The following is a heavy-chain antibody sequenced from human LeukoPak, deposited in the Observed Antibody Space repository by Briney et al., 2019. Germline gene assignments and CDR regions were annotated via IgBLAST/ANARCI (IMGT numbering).Heavy chain of an antibody. J-gene: IGHJ3*02. CDR2: INSDGGST. Sequence: GGSLRLSCAASGFTFSSYWMHWVRQAPGKGLVWVSRINSDGGSTSYADSVKGRFTISRDNAKNTLYLQMNSLRAEDTAVYYCARDTGDGAFDIWGQGTMVTVSS. CDR3: ARDTGDGAFDI. V-gene: IGHV3-74*01. CDR1: GFTFSSYW. D-gene: IGHD7-27*01.